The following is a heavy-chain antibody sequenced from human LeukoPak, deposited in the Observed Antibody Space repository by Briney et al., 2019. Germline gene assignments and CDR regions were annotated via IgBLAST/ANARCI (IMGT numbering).Heavy chain of an antibody. D-gene: IGHD3-22*01. CDR1: GFTFSSYS. Sequence: PGGSLRLSCAASGFTFSSYSMSWVRQAPGKGLEWVSVIYSGGSTYYADSVKGRFTISRDNSKNTLYLQMNSLRAEDTAVYYCARAKYYYDSSGYYLDYYFDYWGQGTLVTVSS. J-gene: IGHJ4*02. CDR2: IYSGGST. CDR3: ARAKYYYDSSGYYLDYYFDY. V-gene: IGHV3-53*01.